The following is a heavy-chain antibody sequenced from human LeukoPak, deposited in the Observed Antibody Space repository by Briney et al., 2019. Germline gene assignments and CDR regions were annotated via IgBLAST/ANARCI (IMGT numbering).Heavy chain of an antibody. CDR1: GGSISSGGYY. D-gene: IGHD2-15*01. CDR2: IYYSGST. Sequence: SETLSLTCTVSGGSISSGGYYWSWIRQHPGKGLEWIGYIYYSGSTDYNPSLKRRVTMSVDTSKNQFSLKLSSVTAADTAVYYCAREGRIVVVVAAFPGAFDIWGQGTMVTVSS. V-gene: IGHV4-31*03. CDR3: AREGRIVVVVAAFPGAFDI. J-gene: IGHJ3*02.